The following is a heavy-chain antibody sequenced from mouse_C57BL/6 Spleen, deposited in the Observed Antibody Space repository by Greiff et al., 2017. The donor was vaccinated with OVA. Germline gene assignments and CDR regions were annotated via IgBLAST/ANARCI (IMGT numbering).Heavy chain of an antibody. CDR1: GYTFTSYW. J-gene: IGHJ2*01. CDR2: IYPGSGST. CDR3: ARSTTVVARFDY. D-gene: IGHD1-1*01. Sequence: VHLQQPGAELVKPGASVKMSCKASGYTFTSYWITWVKQRPGQGLEWIGDIYPGSGSTNYNEKFKSKATLTVDTSSSTAYMQLSSLTSEDSAVYYCARSTTVVARFDYWGQGTTLTVSS. V-gene: IGHV1-55*01.